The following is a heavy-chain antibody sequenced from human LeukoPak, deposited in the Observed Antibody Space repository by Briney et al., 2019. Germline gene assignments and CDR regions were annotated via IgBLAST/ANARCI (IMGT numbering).Heavy chain of an antibody. Sequence: QPGGSLRSSCAGSGFTFSTYGLSWVGQAPNKGLEWLSTISGSGDSTYYADSVKGRFTISRDNSKNTLYLQMNSLRAEDTAVYYCARLFGALGSEFDNWGHGTLVTVSS. J-gene: IGHJ4*01. CDR2: ISGSGDST. D-gene: IGHD3-10*02. CDR1: GFTFSTYG. CDR3: ARLFGALGSEFDN. V-gene: IGHV3-23*01.